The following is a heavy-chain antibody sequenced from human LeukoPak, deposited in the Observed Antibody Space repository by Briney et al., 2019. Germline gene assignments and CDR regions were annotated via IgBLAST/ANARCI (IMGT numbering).Heavy chain of an antibody. J-gene: IGHJ4*02. V-gene: IGHV3-21*01. CDR1: GFTFSSYS. CDR2: ISSSSSYI. D-gene: IGHD3-10*01. CDR3: ARVEYGSGSRHIDY. Sequence: GGSLRLSCAASGFTFSSYSMNWVRQAPGKGLEWVSFISSSSSYIYYADSVKGRFTISRDNAKNSLYLQMNSLRAEDTAVYYCARVEYGSGSRHIDYWGQGTLVTVSS.